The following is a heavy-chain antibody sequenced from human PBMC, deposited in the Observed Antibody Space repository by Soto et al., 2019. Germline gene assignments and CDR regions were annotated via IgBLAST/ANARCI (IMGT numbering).Heavy chain of an antibody. CDR3: AKGGYYGSGSYFSTWYDY. Sequence: EVQLLESGGGLVQPGGSLRLSCAASGLIFSNYGMSWVRQAPGKGLEWVSGISRSGDSTYYADSVKGRFTMSRDNSKITLLLQMNSLRAEDTTIYYCAKGGYYGSGSYFSTWYDYWGQGTLVTVSS. D-gene: IGHD3-10*01. V-gene: IGHV3-23*01. CDR1: GLIFSNYG. J-gene: IGHJ4*02. CDR2: ISRSGDST.